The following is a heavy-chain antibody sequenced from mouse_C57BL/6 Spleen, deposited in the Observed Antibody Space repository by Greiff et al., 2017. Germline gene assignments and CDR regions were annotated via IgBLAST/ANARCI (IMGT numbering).Heavy chain of an antibody. J-gene: IGHJ4*01. Sequence: VQLQQSGPELVKPGASVKIPCKASGYTFTDYNMDWVKQSHGKSLEWIGDINPNNGGTIYNQKFKGKATLTVDKSSSTAYMELRSLTSEDTAVYYCARYYSNGYYAMDYWGQGTSVTVSS. CDR1: GYTFTDYN. CDR2: INPNNGGT. D-gene: IGHD2-5*01. V-gene: IGHV1-18*01. CDR3: ARYYSNGYYAMDY.